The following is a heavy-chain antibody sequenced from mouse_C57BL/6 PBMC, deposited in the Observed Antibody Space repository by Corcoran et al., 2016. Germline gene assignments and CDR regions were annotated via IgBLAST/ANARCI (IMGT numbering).Heavy chain of an antibody. Sequence: QIQLVQSGPELKKPGETVKISCKASGYTFTTYGMSWVKQAPGKGLKWMVWINTYSGVPTYADDFKGRFAFSLETSASTAYLQINNLKNEDTATYFCARGYGDYDAYFDYWGQGTTLTVSS. CDR2: INTYSGVP. CDR3: ARGYGDYDAYFDY. J-gene: IGHJ2*01. CDR1: GYTFTTYG. V-gene: IGHV9-3*01. D-gene: IGHD2-4*01.